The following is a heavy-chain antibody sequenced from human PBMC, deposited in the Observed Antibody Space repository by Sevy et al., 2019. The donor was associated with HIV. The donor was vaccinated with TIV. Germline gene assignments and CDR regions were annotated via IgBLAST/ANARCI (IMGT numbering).Heavy chain of an antibody. CDR2: IYYSGST. J-gene: IGHJ5*02. Sequence: SETLPLTCTVSGGSISSYYWSWIRQPPGKGLEWIGYIYYSGSTNYNPSLKSRVTISVDTSKNQFSLKLSSVTAADTAVYYCARWSTGWFDPWGQGTLVTVSS. CDR1: GGSISSYY. CDR3: ARWSTGWFDP. D-gene: IGHD2-15*01. V-gene: IGHV4-59*01.